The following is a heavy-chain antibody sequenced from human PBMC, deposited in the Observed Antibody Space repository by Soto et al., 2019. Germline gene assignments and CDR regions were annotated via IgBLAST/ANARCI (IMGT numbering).Heavy chain of an antibody. CDR2: ISHDGSNK. V-gene: IGHV3-30*03. CDR1: GFIFNNYV. J-gene: IGHJ4*02. Sequence: PGGSLRLSCAASGFIFNNYVMHWVRQSPGKGLEWVALISHDGSNKYYADYLKGRSTISRDNSKNTLYLQMNSLRAEDTAVYYCARDRPVKARSGSLSFWGQGTLVTVSS. CDR3: ARDRPVKARSGSLSF. D-gene: IGHD3-10*01.